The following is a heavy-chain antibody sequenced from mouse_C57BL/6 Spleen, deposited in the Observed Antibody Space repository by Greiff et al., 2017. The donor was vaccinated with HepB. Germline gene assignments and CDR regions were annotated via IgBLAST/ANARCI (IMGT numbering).Heavy chain of an antibody. D-gene: IGHD2-4*01. CDR2: IWGVGST. Sequence: VMLVESGPGLVAPSQSLSITCTVSGFSLTSYGVDWVRQSPGKGLEWLGVIWGVGSTNYNSALKSRLSISKDNSKSQVFLKMNSLQTDDTAMYYCASRSLYDYDGGWFAYWGQGTLVTVSA. V-gene: IGHV2-6*01. J-gene: IGHJ3*01. CDR3: ASRSLYDYDGGWFAY. CDR1: GFSLTSYG.